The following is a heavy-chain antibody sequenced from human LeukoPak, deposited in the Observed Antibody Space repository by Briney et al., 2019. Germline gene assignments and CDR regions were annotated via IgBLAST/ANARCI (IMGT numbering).Heavy chain of an antibody. CDR1: GFTSSSYA. V-gene: IGHV3-23*01. J-gene: IGHJ4*02. Sequence: GGSLRLSCAASGFTSSSYAMSWVRQAPGKGLEWVSDISGGGGSTYYTDTVKGRFTISRDKSKNTLYLEMNSLRAEDTAVYYCAKDPYSGYDWGSFDYWGQGTLVTVSS. CDR3: AKDPYSGYDWGSFDY. D-gene: IGHD5-12*01. CDR2: ISGGGGST.